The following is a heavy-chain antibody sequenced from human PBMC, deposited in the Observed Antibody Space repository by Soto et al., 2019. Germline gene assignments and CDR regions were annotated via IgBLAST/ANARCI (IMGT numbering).Heavy chain of an antibody. J-gene: IGHJ4*02. D-gene: IGHD3-16*01. V-gene: IGHV4-34*08. CDR1: DWTFMCYF. CDR3: QGGDF. CDR2: INDSGNT. Sequence: ETLSLTCAVSDWTFMCYFWSWLRQSPAKGLEWIGEINDSGNTYYNPSFKSRLTISVDTSTSQISLRLTSVTAADSAVYYCQGGDFWGQGTRVTVSA.